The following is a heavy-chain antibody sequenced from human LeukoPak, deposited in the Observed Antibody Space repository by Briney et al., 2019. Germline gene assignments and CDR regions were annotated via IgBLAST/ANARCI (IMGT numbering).Heavy chain of an antibody. CDR2: IIPISGTA. D-gene: IGHD1-14*01. CDR1: GGTFSTYA. V-gene: IGHV1-69*05. Sequence: SVKVSCKASGGTFSTYAISWVRQAPGQGLEWMGGIIPISGTANYAQKFQGRVTFTTDESTNTAYMELSSLRSEDTAVYYCARGGTFYRRTLLNYFDYWGQGSLVTVSS. CDR3: ARGGTFYRRTLLNYFDY. J-gene: IGHJ4*02.